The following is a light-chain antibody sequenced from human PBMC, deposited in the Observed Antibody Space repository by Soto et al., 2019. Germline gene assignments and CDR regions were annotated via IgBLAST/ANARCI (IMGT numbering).Light chain of an antibody. Sequence: QSALTQPASVSGSPGQSITISCTGTSGDVGAYNYVCWYQQYPGKAPRLIIYEVDIRPSGVSNRFSGSKSGNTASLSISGLHDEDEADYYCSSFGNGNSHAFGTGTKVTVL. V-gene: IGLV2-14*01. CDR1: SGDVGAYNY. J-gene: IGLJ1*01. CDR2: EVD. CDR3: SSFGNGNSHA.